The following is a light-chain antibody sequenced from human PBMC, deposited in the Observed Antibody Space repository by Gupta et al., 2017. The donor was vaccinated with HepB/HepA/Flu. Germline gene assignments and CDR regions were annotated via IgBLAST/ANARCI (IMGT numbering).Light chain of an antibody. Sequence: DIQMTQSPSSLSASIGDRITITCRASQGISNSLAWFQQKPGKAPKSLIHTASTLQSGVPSRFSGSGFGTDFSLTISSLQPEDFAIYYCQQDNSYPVTFGQGIKVEIK. CDR1: QGISNS. CDR3: QQDNSYPVT. V-gene: IGKV1-16*01. CDR2: TAS. J-gene: IGKJ1*01.